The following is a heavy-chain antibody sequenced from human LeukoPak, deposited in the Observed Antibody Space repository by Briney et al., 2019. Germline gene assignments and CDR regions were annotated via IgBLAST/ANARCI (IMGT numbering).Heavy chain of an antibody. V-gene: IGHV3-NL1*01. Sequence: PGGSLRLSCAASGFTFSTYGMHWVRQAPGKGLEWVSVIYSGGSTYYADSVKGRFTISRDNSKNTLYLQMNSLRAEDTAVYYCARYCSGGSCYLHWGQGTLVTVSS. D-gene: IGHD2-15*01. CDR2: IYSGGST. CDR3: ARYCSGGSCYLH. CDR1: GFTFSTYG. J-gene: IGHJ4*02.